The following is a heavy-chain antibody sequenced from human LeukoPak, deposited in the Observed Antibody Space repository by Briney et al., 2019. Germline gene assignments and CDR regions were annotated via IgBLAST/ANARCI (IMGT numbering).Heavy chain of an antibody. CDR3: ARGPTRDDVFDI. J-gene: IGHJ3*02. CDR2: IYYSGST. CDR1: GGSMSSYY. V-gene: IGHV4-59*01. Sequence: SGTLSLTCTVSGGSMSSYYWSWIRQPPGKGLEWIGYIYYSGSTNYNPSLKSRVTISVDTSKNQFSLKLSSVTAADTAVYYCARGPTRDDVFDIWGQGTMVTVSS.